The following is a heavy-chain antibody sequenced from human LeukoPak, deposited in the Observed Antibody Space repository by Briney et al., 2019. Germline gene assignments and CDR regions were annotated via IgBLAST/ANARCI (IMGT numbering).Heavy chain of an antibody. Sequence: GGSLRLSCAASGFTVSSDYMTWVRQAPAKGLEWVSVIYSDGSTYYAASVKGRFTISRDSSMNTLYLQMNSLRVEDTAVYYCAREGGSGNPNHSASKRGFDYWGQGTLVTVSS. D-gene: IGHD1-14*01. V-gene: IGHV3-66*01. CDR1: GFTVSSDY. CDR2: IYSDGST. J-gene: IGHJ4*02. CDR3: AREGGSGNPNHSASKRGFDY.